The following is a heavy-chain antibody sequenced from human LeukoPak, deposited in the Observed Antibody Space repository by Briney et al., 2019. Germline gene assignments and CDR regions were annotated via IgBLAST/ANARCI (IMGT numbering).Heavy chain of an antibody. D-gene: IGHD2-2*01. CDR1: GFAFDEHG. CDR2: INWSGGST. J-gene: IGHJ4*02. CDR3: ARAPITSPFYFDY. V-gene: IGHV3-20*04. Sequence: PGGSLRLSCTASGFAFDEHGMSWGRQVPGKGLEWVSGINWSGGSTGYADPLRGRFTISRDNAKNSLYLQMDSLRAEDTALYYCARAPITSPFYFDYWGQGTLVTVSS.